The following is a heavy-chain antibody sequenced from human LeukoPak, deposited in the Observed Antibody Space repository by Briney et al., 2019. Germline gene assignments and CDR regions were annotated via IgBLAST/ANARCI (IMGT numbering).Heavy chain of an antibody. CDR2: IYHIGGT. Sequence: SGTLSLTCAVSGGAISTSNLWSWVRQPPGKGLEWSGEIYHIGGTNYNPSLKMRVTIAVDKSKNQFSLKLSSVTAADTAVYYCSSYPLYDFLTGYFEGFDPWGQGTLVTVSS. V-gene: IGHV4-4*02. D-gene: IGHD3-9*01. CDR1: GGAISTSNL. J-gene: IGHJ5*02. CDR3: SSYPLYDFLTGYFEGFDP.